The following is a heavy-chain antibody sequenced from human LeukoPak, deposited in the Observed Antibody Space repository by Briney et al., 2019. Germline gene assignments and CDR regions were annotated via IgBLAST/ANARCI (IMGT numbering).Heavy chain of an antibody. Sequence: GGSLRLSCAASGFTFDDYGMSWVRQAPGKGLEWVSGLNWNGGSTGYADSVKGRFTISRDNAKNSLYLQMNSLRAEDTALYYCARDFYAMAGISPPFDSWGQGTLVTVSS. CDR2: LNWNGGST. J-gene: IGHJ4*02. CDR3: ARDFYAMAGISPPFDS. D-gene: IGHD2/OR15-2a*01. CDR1: GFTFDDYG. V-gene: IGHV3-20*04.